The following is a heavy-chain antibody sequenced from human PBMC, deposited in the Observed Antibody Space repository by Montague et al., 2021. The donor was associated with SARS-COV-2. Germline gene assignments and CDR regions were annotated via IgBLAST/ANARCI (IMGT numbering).Heavy chain of an antibody. V-gene: IGHV6-1*01. Sequence: CAISGDSVWSKTAAWNWNRQSPSVGPEWQGRTNYRSEWTSDYATSVEGRISIDPDTSKNQFFLHLRSVTPEDTGVYYCVRDTGSAQAGFDAWGQGTLVTVSS. CDR3: VRDTGSAQAGFDA. D-gene: IGHD4-17*01. CDR1: GDSVWSKTAA. CDR2: TNYRSEWTS. J-gene: IGHJ4*02.